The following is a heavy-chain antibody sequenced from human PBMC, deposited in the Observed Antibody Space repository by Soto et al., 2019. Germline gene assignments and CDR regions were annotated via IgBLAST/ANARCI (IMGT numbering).Heavy chain of an antibody. D-gene: IGHD3-3*01. CDR3: AREYDFWRGHHNPRAGMEV. Sequence: ASVKVSCKPSGDPFTSYYMHCERKAPGQGLEWMGIINPTGGSTSYAQKFPGRVTMTRDTSTSTVYMELSSLRSADTAVYYCAREYDFWRGHHNPRAGMEVWG. V-gene: IGHV1-46*01. CDR1: GDPFTSYY. CDR2: INPTGGST. J-gene: IGHJ6*02.